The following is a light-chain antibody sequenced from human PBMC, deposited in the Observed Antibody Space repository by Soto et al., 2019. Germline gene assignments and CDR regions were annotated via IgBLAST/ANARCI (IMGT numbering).Light chain of an antibody. CDR3: QQYNTFST. V-gene: IGKV3D-7*01. J-gene: IGKJ1*01. CDR1: QSISYRF. Sequence: EVFLTQSPATLSLSPWERATLFCRASQSISYRFLGCYQQNPVQPPRLLSYGASNRAPGIPDRFSGSGSDTDFTLTISSLQPDDIATYYCQQYNTFSTFGQGTKVDI. CDR2: GAS.